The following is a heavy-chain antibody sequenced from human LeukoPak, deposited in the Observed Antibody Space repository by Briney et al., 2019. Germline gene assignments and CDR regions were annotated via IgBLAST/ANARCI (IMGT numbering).Heavy chain of an antibody. CDR1: GYTFTSYG. CDR2: ISAYNGNT. Sequence: GASVKVSCKASGYTFTSYGISWVRQAPGQGLEWMGWISAYNGNTNYAQKLQGRVTMTTDTSTSTAYMGLRSLRSDDTAVYYCARDSLWGIAVAGSPNFDYWGQGTLVTVSS. CDR3: ARDSLWGIAVAGSPNFDY. D-gene: IGHD6-19*01. J-gene: IGHJ4*02. V-gene: IGHV1-18*01.